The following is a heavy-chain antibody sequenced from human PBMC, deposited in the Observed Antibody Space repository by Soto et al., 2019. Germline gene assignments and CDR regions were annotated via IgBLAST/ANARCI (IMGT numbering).Heavy chain of an antibody. CDR3: AKDRLHYYGSGSYYSD. CDR2: ISWNSGSI. J-gene: IGHJ4*02. CDR1: GFTFDDYA. V-gene: IGHV3-9*01. Sequence: EVQLVESGGGLVQPGRSLRLSCAASGFTFDDYAMHWVRQAPGKGLEWVSGISWNSGSIGYADSVKGRFTISRDNAKNSLYLQMNSLRAEDTALYYCAKDRLHYYGSGSYYSDWGQGTLVTVSS. D-gene: IGHD3-10*01.